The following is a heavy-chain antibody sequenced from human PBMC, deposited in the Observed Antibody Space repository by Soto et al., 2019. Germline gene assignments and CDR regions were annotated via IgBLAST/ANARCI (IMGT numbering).Heavy chain of an antibody. V-gene: IGHV3-23*01. D-gene: IGHD2-15*01. CDR2: ISGSGDST. J-gene: IGHJ4*02. CDR1: GFTFSNFA. CDR3: ATYCSGGSCYSSRGTGFGY. Sequence: EVQVLESGGGLVQPGGSLRLSCAASGFTFSNFAMTWVRQAPGKGLEWVSAISGSGDSTYYADSVKGRFTISRDNSKSTLYLQMNSLRAEDTAVYYCATYCSGGSCYSSRGTGFGYWGQGTLVIVSS.